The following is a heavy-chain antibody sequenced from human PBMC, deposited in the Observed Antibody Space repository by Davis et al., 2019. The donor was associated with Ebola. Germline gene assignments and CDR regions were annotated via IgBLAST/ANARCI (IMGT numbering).Heavy chain of an antibody. CDR3: ARRYNWNYGGDY. J-gene: IGHJ4*02. D-gene: IGHD1-7*01. CDR2: ISSSSSYI. V-gene: IGHV3-21*01. Sequence: GESLKISCAASGFTFSSYSMNWVRQAPGKGLEWVSSISSSSSYIYYADSVKGRFTISRDNAKNSLYLQMNSLRAEDTAVYYCARRYNWNYGGDYWGQGTLVTVSS. CDR1: GFTFSSYS.